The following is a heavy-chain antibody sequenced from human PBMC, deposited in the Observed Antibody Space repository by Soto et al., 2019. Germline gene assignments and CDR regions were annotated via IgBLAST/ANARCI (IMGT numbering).Heavy chain of an antibody. Sequence: SETLSLTCTVSGGSISSSSYYWGWIRQPPGKGLEWIGSIYYSGSTYYNPSLKSRVTISVDTSKNQFSLKLSSVTAADTAVYYCARRGYSNYNGWFDPWGQGTLVTVSS. D-gene: IGHD4-4*01. CDR3: ARRGYSNYNGWFDP. CDR2: IYYSGST. V-gene: IGHV4-39*01. CDR1: GGSISSSSYY. J-gene: IGHJ5*02.